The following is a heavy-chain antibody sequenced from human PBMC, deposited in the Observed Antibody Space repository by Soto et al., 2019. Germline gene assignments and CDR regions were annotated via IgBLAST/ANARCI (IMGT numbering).Heavy chain of an antibody. J-gene: IGHJ6*02. CDR3: ARDSYDFWSGYHTPYYYGMDV. D-gene: IGHD3-3*01. CDR2: IYYSGST. V-gene: IGHV4-31*03. Sequence: SETLSLTCTVSGGSISSGGYYWSWIRQHPGKGLEWIGYIYYSGSTYYNPSLKSRVTISVDTSKNQFSLKLSSVTAADTAVYYCARDSYDFWSGYHTPYYYGMDVWGQGTTVTVSS. CDR1: GGSISSGGYY.